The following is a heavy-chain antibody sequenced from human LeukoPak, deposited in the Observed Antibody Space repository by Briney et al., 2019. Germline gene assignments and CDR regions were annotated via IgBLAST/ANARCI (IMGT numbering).Heavy chain of an antibody. CDR1: CGSISSSSYY. D-gene: IGHD3-22*01. V-gene: IGHV4-39*07. CDR2: FYYSGST. Sequence: SETLSLTCIVSCGSISSSSYYWGWIRQPPGKGLEWIGRFYYSGSTYYNPSLKSRVTISGDTSKTQFSLNLSSVTAADTAVYYCAKSDSSGHYYVEIAFAISGRGEMVTVSS. CDR3: AKSDSSGHYYVEIAFAI. J-gene: IGHJ3*02.